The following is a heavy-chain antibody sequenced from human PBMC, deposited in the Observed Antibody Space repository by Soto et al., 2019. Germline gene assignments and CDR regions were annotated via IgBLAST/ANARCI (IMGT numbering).Heavy chain of an antibody. Sequence: QVQLQESGPGLVKPSGTLSLTCAVSGGSISSSNWWSWVRQPPGKGLEWIGEIYHSASTNYNPSLKSRVTSGVVKYKHQFSLKPSSVTAADTAVYYCARVSGGYCYGMDVWGQGTKVTVSS. J-gene: IGHJ6*02. D-gene: IGHD2-15*01. CDR2: IYHSAST. CDR1: GGSISSSNW. CDR3: ARVSGGYCYGMDV. V-gene: IGHV4-4*02.